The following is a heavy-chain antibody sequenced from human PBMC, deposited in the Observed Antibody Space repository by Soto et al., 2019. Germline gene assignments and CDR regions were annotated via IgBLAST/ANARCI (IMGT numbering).Heavy chain of an antibody. D-gene: IGHD2-2*01. CDR2: IIPIFGTA. CDR3: ARHVPAAGYYYGMDV. J-gene: IGHJ6*02. V-gene: IGHV1-69*12. Sequence: QVQLVQSGAEVKKPGSSVKVSCKASGGTFSSYAISWVRQAPGQGLEWMGGIIPIFGTANYAQKFQGRVTITANESTSTAYMEMSSRRSEDTAVYYCARHVPAAGYYYGMDVWGQGTTVTVSS. CDR1: GGTFSSYA.